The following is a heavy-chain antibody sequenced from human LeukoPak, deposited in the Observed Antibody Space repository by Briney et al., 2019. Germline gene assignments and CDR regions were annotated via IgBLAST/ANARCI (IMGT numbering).Heavy chain of an antibody. CDR3: AKGTEWELLHYFDY. J-gene: IGHJ4*02. D-gene: IGHD1-26*01. CDR2: ISGSGGST. V-gene: IGHV3-23*01. CDR1: GFTFSSYA. Sequence: GGSLRLSCAASGFTFSSYAMSWVRQAPGKGLEWVSAISGSGGSTYYADSVKGRFTISRGNSKNTLYLQMNSLRAEDTAVYYCAKGTEWELLHYFDYWGQGTLVTVSS.